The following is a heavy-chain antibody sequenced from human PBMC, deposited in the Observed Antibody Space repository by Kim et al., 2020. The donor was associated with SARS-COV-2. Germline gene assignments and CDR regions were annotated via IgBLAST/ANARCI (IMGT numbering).Heavy chain of an antibody. Sequence: GGSLRLSCAASGFTFSSYWMSWVRQAPGKGLEWVANIKQDGSEKYYVDSVKGRFTISRDNAKNSLYLQMNSLRAEDTAVYYCARIHLSVSDSSGWHAFDIWGQGTMVTVSS. CDR1: GFTFSSYW. V-gene: IGHV3-7*01. J-gene: IGHJ3*02. CDR2: IKQDGSEK. D-gene: IGHD3-22*01. CDR3: ARIHLSVSDSSGWHAFDI.